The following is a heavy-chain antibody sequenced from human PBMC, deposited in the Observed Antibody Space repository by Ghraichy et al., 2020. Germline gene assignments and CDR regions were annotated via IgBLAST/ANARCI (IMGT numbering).Heavy chain of an antibody. D-gene: IGHD3-22*01. V-gene: IGHV4-59*01. Sequence: SETLSLTCTVSGGSISSYYWSWIRQPPGKGLEWIGYIYYSGSTNYNPSLKSRVTISVDTSKNQFSLKLSSVTAADTAVYYCARVANYYDSSGYYEGGQDAFDIWGQGTMVTVSS. CDR3: ARVANYYDSSGYYEGGQDAFDI. J-gene: IGHJ3*02. CDR1: GGSISSYY. CDR2: IYYSGST.